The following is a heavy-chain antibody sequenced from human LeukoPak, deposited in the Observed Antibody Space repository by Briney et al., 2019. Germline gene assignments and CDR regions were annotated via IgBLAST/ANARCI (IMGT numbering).Heavy chain of an antibody. CDR2: ITRTSNYI. Sequence: TGGSLRLSCAASGFTFSSYTMNWVRQAPGKGLEWVSSITRTSNYIYYADSVKGRFTISRDNAKNSLYLQMNSLRAEDTALYYCAREQGMVRGSWFDPWGQGTLVTVSS. CDR3: AREQGMVRGSWFDP. D-gene: IGHD3-10*01. CDR1: GFTFSSYT. V-gene: IGHV3-21*04. J-gene: IGHJ5*02.